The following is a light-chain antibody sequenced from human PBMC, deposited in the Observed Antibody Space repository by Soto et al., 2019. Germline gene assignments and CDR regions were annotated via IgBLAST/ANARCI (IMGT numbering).Light chain of an antibody. CDR2: EGT. CDR1: TNDVGTYNL. J-gene: IGLJ3*02. V-gene: IGLV2-23*01. Sequence: QSALTQPASVSGSRGQSITISCTGTTNDVGTYNLVSWYQQHPGRAPKLIIYEGTKRPSGVSDRFSGSKSGNTASLTISGLQADDEAAYYCCSYAGSATLGVFGGGTKLTVL. CDR3: CSYAGSATLGV.